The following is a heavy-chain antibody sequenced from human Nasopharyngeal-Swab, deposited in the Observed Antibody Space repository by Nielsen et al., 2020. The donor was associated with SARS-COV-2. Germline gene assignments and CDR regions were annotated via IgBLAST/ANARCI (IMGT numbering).Heavy chain of an antibody. V-gene: IGHV3-49*04. J-gene: IGHJ4*02. CDR2: IRSEANGGTA. D-gene: IGHD2-2*01. CDR1: GLTFGDYA. CDR3: TGYSTIFY. Sequence: GWSRSLTCTASGLTFGDYAMSWVRQAPGKGLEWVGFIRSEANGGTAEYAVSVEGRFSISRDDSKSIAYLQMNSLKTEDTAVYYCTGYSTIFYWGQGTLVTGSS.